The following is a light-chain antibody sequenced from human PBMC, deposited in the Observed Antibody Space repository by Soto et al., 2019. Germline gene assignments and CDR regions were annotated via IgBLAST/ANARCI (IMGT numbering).Light chain of an antibody. J-gene: IGKJ4*01. V-gene: IGKV1-5*01. CDR1: QSISFW. Sequence: DIPMTQSPSTLSASVGDRVTITSRASQSISFWLAWYQLKPGKAPKLLIYDASSLQSGVPSRFSGSRSGAEFTLTISSLQPDDFGTYYCQQYYSYSPLTFGGGTKVEI. CDR2: DAS. CDR3: QQYYSYSPLT.